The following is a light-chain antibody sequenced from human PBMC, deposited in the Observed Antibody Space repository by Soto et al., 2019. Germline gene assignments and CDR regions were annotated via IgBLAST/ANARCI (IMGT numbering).Light chain of an antibody. V-gene: IGKV3D-15*01. CDR1: QSVSSY. J-gene: IGKJ1*01. Sequence: ELVLTQSPGTLSLSPGERATLSWRASQSVSSYLAWYQQKPGQPPRLLIYGASTRDTGVPTRFSGSGSGTEFTLTITSLQSEDFAVYYCQQYNNWPLWTFGQGTKVDI. CDR3: QQYNNWPLWT. CDR2: GAS.